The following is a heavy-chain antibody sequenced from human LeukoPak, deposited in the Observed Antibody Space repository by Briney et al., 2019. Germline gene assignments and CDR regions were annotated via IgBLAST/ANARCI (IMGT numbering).Heavy chain of an antibody. J-gene: IGHJ4*02. CDR2: ISGSGINT. D-gene: IGHD1-14*01. V-gene: IGHV3-23*01. CDR1: GFTFSSYA. CDR3: ASHSIPGG. Sequence: GGSLRLSCAASGFTFSSYAMSWVRQAPGKGLEWVSAISGSGINTDYADSVKGRFAISRDSAKNTPYLQMSSLRPDDTAVYYCASHSIPGGWGQGTLVTVSS.